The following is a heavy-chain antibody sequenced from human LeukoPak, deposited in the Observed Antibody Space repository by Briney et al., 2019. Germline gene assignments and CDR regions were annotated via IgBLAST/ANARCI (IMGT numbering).Heavy chain of an antibody. CDR3: AKDYARGGCSLAHCNPIDS. V-gene: IGHV3-23*01. Sequence: GGSLRLSCAASGFTFSTFAMTWVRQAPGKGLEWVSTFSPDGIHYADSVKGRFAISRDDSMSTLFLQMKSLRAEDTAIYYCAKDYARGGCSLAHCNPIDSWGQGTLVTVSS. CDR1: GFTFSTFA. D-gene: IGHD2-15*01. CDR2: FSPDGI. J-gene: IGHJ4*02.